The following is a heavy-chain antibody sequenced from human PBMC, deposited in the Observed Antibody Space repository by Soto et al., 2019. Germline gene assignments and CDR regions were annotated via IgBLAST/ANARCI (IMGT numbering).Heavy chain of an antibody. Sequence: SETLSLTCTVSGGSISSYYWSWIRQPPGKGLEWIGYIYYSGSTNYNPSLKSRVTISVDTSKNQFSLKLSSVTAADTAVYYCERGVEAAGARSWFEPWGQGTLVTVSS. CDR1: GGSISSYY. D-gene: IGHD6-13*01. J-gene: IGHJ5*02. CDR2: IYYSGST. CDR3: ERGVEAAGARSWFEP. V-gene: IGHV4-59*01.